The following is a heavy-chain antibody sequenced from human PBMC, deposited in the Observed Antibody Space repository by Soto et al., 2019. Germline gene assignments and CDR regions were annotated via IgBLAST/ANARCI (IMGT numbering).Heavy chain of an antibody. D-gene: IGHD3-22*01. J-gene: IGHJ4*02. Sequence: QVQLQQWGAGLLKPSETLSLTCAVYGGSFSGYYWSWIRQPPGKGLEWIGEINHSGSTNYNPSLKSRVTISVDTSKNQFSLKLSSVTAADTAVYYCASDSSGYARLYYFDYWGQGTLVTVSS. CDR2: INHSGST. CDR3: ASDSSGYARLYYFDY. V-gene: IGHV4-34*01. CDR1: GGSFSGYY.